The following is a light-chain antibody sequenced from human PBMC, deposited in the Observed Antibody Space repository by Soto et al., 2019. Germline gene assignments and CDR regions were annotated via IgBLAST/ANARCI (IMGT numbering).Light chain of an antibody. J-gene: IGKJ5*01. CDR1: QSISTW. Sequence: EIQMTQAPSPLSSSVGDTVSIPCRASQSISTWLAWYQQEPGQAPKLLMHKASSLQSGVPSRFRGSGSGTEFTLTISSLQPDDFATYYCQQYNSYPITFGHGTRLEIK. CDR3: QQYNSYPIT. V-gene: IGKV1-5*03. CDR2: KAS.